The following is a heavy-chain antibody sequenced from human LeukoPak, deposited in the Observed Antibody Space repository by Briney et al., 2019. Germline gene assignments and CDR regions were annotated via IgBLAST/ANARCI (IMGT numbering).Heavy chain of an antibody. J-gene: IGHJ4*02. V-gene: IGHV4-59*08. CDR1: GGSISSYY. CDR3: ARGSIAVAHFDY. CDR2: MYYSGST. Sequence: PSETLSLTCTVSGGSISSYYRSWIRQPPGKGLEWIGYMYYSGSTNYNPSLKSRVTISVDTSKNQFSLKLNSVTAADTAVYYCARGSIAVAHFDYWGQGTLVTVSS. D-gene: IGHD6-19*01.